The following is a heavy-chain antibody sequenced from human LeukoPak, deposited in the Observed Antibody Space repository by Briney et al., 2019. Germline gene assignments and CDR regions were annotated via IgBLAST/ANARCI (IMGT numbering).Heavy chain of an antibody. CDR3: AKVATVFNLERNYFDY. CDR2: ISGSGGST. V-gene: IGHV3-23*01. J-gene: IGHJ4*02. CDR1: GFTFSSYA. D-gene: IGHD4-17*01. Sequence: GGSLRLSCAASGFTFSSYAMSWVRQAPGKGLEWVSAISGSGGSTYYADSVKGRLTISRDNSKNTLYLQMNSLRAEDTAVYYCAKVATVFNLERNYFDYWGQGTLVTVSS.